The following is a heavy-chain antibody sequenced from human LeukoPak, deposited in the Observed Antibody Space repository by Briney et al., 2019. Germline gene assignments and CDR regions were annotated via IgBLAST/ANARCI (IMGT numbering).Heavy chain of an antibody. J-gene: IGHJ4*02. CDR3: ARRSYDIFTGYYETHTFDY. CDR2: ISPYNGNT. D-gene: IGHD3-9*01. CDR1: GYTFTSYG. Sequence: EASVKVSCKASGYTFTSYGISWVRQAPGQGLEWMGWISPYNGNTNYAQKLQGRVTMTTDTSPRTAYLELRSLRSDDAAVYYWARRSYDIFTGYYETHTFDYWGQGTLVTVSS. V-gene: IGHV1-18*04.